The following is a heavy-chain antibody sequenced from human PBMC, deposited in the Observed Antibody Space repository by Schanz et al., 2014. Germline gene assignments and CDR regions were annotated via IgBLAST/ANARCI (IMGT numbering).Heavy chain of an antibody. CDR3: APLDDCGGGCPINDAFDV. Sequence: EVQLVESGGGLIQPGGSLRLSCAVSGFTVNTNYMSWVRQAPGKGLEWISSMYINSGSTQYADSVKGRFTISRDNSKNTLYLQMNSLRTEDTAVYYCAPLDDCGGGCPINDAFDVWGQGTMVTVSS. CDR2: MYINSGST. J-gene: IGHJ3*01. CDR1: GFTVNTNY. D-gene: IGHD2-21*01. V-gene: IGHV3-66*03.